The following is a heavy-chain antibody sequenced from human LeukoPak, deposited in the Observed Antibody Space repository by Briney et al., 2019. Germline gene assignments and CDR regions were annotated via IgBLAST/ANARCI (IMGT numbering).Heavy chain of an antibody. CDR2: ISSTSSYT. CDR3: AKPYSGSYWGGYYFDY. Sequence: GGSLRLSCAASGFTFSSYTMNWVRQAPGKGLEWVSSISSTSSYTYYADSVKGRFTISRDNSKNTLYLQMNSLRPEDTAVYFCAKPYSGSYWGGYYFDYWGQGTLVTVSS. V-gene: IGHV3-21*01. CDR1: GFTFSSYT. J-gene: IGHJ4*02. D-gene: IGHD1-26*01.